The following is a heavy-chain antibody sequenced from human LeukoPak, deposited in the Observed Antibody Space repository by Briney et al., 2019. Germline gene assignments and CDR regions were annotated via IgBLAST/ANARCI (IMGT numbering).Heavy chain of an antibody. D-gene: IGHD3-10*01. CDR2: MNPNSGNT. V-gene: IGHV1-8*02. J-gene: IGHJ6*03. Sequence: ASVKVSCKASGGTFSSYAISWVRQATGQGLEWMGWMNPNSGNTGYAQKFQGRVTMTRNTSISTAYMELSSLRSEDTAVYYCARGRGITMVRGYYYYYYMDVWGKGTTVTISS. CDR1: GGTFSSYA. CDR3: ARGRGITMVRGYYYYYYMDV.